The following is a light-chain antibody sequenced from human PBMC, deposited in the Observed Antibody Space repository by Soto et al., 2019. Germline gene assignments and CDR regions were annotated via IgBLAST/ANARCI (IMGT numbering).Light chain of an antibody. CDR3: QQSYTTPGT. Sequence: DIHMTQSPSSLPASVGDSVTITCRASQAINKYLNWYQHKAGQAPKLLIYGASSLHKGVPARFRGSGAGTFFTLTISSLQPEDFATYYCQQSYTTPGTFGRGTTVEIK. CDR2: GAS. V-gene: IGKV1-39*01. CDR1: QAINKY. J-gene: IGKJ1*01.